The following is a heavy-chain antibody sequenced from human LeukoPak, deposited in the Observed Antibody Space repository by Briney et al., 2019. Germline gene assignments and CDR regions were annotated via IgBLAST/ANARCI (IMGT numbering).Heavy chain of an antibody. CDR2: IYPGDSDT. Sequence: GESLKISCKGSGYSFTNYWIGWVRQMPGKGLEWMGIIYPGDSDTRYSPSFQGQVTISADKSISTAYLQWSSLKASDTAMYYCARLGPDSSGWEPYYYYYMDVWGKGTTVTISS. CDR3: ARLGPDSSGWEPYYYYYMDV. J-gene: IGHJ6*03. D-gene: IGHD3-22*01. V-gene: IGHV5-51*01. CDR1: GYSFTNYW.